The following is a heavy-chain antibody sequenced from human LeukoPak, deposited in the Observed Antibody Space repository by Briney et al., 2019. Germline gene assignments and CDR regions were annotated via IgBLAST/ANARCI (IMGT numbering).Heavy chain of an antibody. V-gene: IGHV1-69*13. J-gene: IGHJ6*02. Sequence: SVKVSCKASGGTFSSYAISWVRQAPGQGLEWMGGIIPIFGTANYAQKFQGRVTITADESTSTAYMELSSLRPEDTAVYYCARDLRWQLANYGMDVWGQGTTVTVSS. CDR2: IIPIFGTA. CDR1: GGTFSSYA. CDR3: ARDLRWQLANYGMDV. D-gene: IGHD6-6*01.